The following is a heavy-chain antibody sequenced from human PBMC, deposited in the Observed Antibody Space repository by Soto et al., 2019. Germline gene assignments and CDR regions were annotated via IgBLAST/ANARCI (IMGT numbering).Heavy chain of an antibody. J-gene: IGHJ6*03. CDR3: ASLYSNYVYYYYYMDV. D-gene: IGHD4-4*01. V-gene: IGHV3-74*01. CDR2: INSDGSST. Sequence: GGSLRLSCAASGFTFSSYWMHWVRQAPGKGLVWVSRINSDGSSTSYADSVKGRFTISRDNAKNTLYLQMNSLRAEDTAVYYCASLYSNYVYYYYYMDVWGKGTTVTVSS. CDR1: GFTFSSYW.